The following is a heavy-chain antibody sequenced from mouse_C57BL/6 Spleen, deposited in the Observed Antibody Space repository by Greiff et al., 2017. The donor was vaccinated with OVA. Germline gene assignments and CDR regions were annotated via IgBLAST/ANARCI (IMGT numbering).Heavy chain of an antibody. CDR2: IRSKRNNYAT. J-gene: IGHJ4*01. V-gene: IGHV10-1*01. CDR1: GFSFNTYA. Sequence: DVKLQESGGGLVQPKGSLKLSCAASGFSFNTYAMNWVRQAPGKGLEWVARIRSKRNNYATYYADSVKDRFTISRDDSESMLYLQMNNLKTEDTAMYYCSNYAMDYWGQGTSVTVSS. CDR3: SNYAMDY.